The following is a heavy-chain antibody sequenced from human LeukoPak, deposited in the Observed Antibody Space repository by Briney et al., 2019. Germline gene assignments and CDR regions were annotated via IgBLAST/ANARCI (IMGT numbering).Heavy chain of an antibody. J-gene: IGHJ5*02. Sequence: GGSLKLSCAASGFTFSIYSMNWVRQAPGKGLEWVSGIYSGGSTYYADSVKGRFTISRDNSKNTLYLQVNGLRGDDTAVYYCARSAVTGPGWIDPWGQGTLVTVSS. V-gene: IGHV3-53*01. CDR2: IYSGGST. CDR3: ARSAVTGPGWIDP. CDR1: GFTFSIYS. D-gene: IGHD6-19*01.